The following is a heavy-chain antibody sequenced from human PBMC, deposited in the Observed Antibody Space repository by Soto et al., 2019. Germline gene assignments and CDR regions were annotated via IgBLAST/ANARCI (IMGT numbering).Heavy chain of an antibody. CDR1: GGTFSSYA. Sequence: GASVKVSCKASGGTFSSYAISWVRQAPGQGLEWMGGIIPIFGTANYAQKFQGRVTITADESTSTAYMELSSLRSEDTAVYYCARGYCSGGSCPGGWFDPWGQGTLVTVSS. V-gene: IGHV1-69*13. D-gene: IGHD2-15*01. J-gene: IGHJ5*02. CDR3: ARGYCSGGSCPGGWFDP. CDR2: IIPIFGTA.